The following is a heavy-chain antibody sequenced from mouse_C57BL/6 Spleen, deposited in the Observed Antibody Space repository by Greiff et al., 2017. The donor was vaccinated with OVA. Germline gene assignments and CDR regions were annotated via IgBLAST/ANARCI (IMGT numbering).Heavy chain of an antibody. V-gene: IGHV6-6*01. D-gene: IGHD1-1*01. CDR2: IRNKANNHAT. CDR1: GFTFSDAW. J-gene: IGHJ1*03. Sequence: EVQLVESGGGLVQPGGSMKLSCAASGFTFSDAWMDWVRQSPEKGLEWVAEIRNKANNHATYYAESVKGRFTISRDDSKSSVYRQMNSLRAEDTGIYYCTLTTVAVYWYFEVWGTGTTVTVPS. CDR3: TLTTVAVYWYFEV.